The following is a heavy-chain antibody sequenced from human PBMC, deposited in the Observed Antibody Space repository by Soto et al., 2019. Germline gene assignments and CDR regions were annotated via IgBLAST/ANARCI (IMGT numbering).Heavy chain of an antibody. CDR3: ARQSDISGYPGRYYYYGMDV. D-gene: IGHD3-22*01. CDR2: IYYTGST. Sequence: SETLSLTCTVSGDSISRGGYYWSWIRQHPGKGLEWIGYIYYTGSTYYNPSLKSRVTISVDTSKNQFSLKLSSVTAADTAVYYCARQSDISGYPGRYYYYGMDVWGQGTTVTVS. CDR1: GDSISRGGYY. J-gene: IGHJ6*02. V-gene: IGHV4-39*01.